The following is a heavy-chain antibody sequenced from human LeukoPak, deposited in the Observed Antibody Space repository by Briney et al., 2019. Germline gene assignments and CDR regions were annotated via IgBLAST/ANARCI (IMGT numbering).Heavy chain of an antibody. CDR2: INPNSGGT. Sequence: GASVKVSCKASGSTFTGFYVQWVRQAPGQGLEWMGWINPNSGGTNYAQKFQGRVTMTRDTSISTAYMELSRLRSDDTAVYYCARDLGYSSRAGYFDYWGQGTLVTVSS. CDR1: GSTFTGFY. CDR3: ARDLGYSSRAGYFDY. J-gene: IGHJ4*02. D-gene: IGHD6-13*01. V-gene: IGHV1-2*02.